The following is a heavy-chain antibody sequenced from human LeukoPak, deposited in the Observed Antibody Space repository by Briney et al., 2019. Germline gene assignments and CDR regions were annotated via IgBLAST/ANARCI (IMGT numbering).Heavy chain of an antibody. V-gene: IGHV1-69*13. CDR1: GGTFSSYA. CDR3: ATDSSRYCSGGSCRDY. D-gene: IGHD2-15*01. CDR2: IIPIFGTA. Sequence: SVKVSCKASGGTFSSYAISWVRQAPGQGLEWMGGIIPIFGTANYAQKFQGRVTITADESTSTAYMELSSLRSEDTAVYYCATDSSRYCSGGSCRDYWGQGTLVTVSS. J-gene: IGHJ4*02.